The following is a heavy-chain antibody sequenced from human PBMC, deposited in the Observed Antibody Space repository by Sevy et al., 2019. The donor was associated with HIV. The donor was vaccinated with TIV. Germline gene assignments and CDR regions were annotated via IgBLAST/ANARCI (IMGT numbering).Heavy chain of an antibody. CDR2: VYWDDDE. Sequence: SDPTLVNPTQTLTLTCAFSGFSLTTSGVAVGWFRQPPGKALEWLALVYWDDDEQYNPSLRSRLTITKDTSKNQVVLKMTNMNPVDTGTYFCAHRITGFSSFDYWGQGTLVSVSS. CDR3: AHRITGFSSFDY. CDR1: GFSLTTSGVA. D-gene: IGHD3-16*01. V-gene: IGHV2-5*02. J-gene: IGHJ4*02.